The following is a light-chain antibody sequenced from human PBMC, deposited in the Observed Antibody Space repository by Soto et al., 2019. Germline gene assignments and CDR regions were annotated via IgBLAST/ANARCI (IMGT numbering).Light chain of an antibody. Sequence: EIVLTQSPGTLSFSPGERATLSCRASQSVSSSYLAWYQQKPGQAPRLLIYGASSRATGIPDRFSGSGSGTDFTLTISRLEPEDFAVYYYQQYGSSPTTFGQGTR. CDR2: GAS. J-gene: IGKJ5*01. CDR1: QSVSSSY. V-gene: IGKV3-20*01. CDR3: QQYGSSPTT.